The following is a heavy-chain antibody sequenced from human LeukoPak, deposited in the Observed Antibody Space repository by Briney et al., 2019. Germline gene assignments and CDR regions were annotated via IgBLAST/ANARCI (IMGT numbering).Heavy chain of an antibody. CDR1: GFTFSSYG. J-gene: IGHJ4*02. CDR2: ISSSSSYI. CDR3: ARDPVAGYYFDY. Sequence: GGSLRLSCAASGFTFSSYGMSWVRQAPGKGLEWVSSISSSSSYIYYADSVKGRFTISRDNAKNSLYLQMNSLRAEDTAVYYCARDPVAGYYFDYWGQGTLVTVSS. V-gene: IGHV3-21*01. D-gene: IGHD6-19*01.